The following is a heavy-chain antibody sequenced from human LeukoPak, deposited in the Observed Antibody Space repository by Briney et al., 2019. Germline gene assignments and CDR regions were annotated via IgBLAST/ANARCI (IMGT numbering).Heavy chain of an antibody. CDR1: GYSITSGYY. Sequence: SETLSLTCTVSGYSITSGYYWGWIRQPPGKGLEWIGSIYHSGSTFYNPSLKSRVTISVDPSKNQFSLKLSSVTAADTAVYYCARQVREMATITYYFDYWGQGTLVTVSS. J-gene: IGHJ4*02. CDR3: ARQVREMATITYYFDY. V-gene: IGHV4-38-2*02. CDR2: IYHSGST. D-gene: IGHD5-24*01.